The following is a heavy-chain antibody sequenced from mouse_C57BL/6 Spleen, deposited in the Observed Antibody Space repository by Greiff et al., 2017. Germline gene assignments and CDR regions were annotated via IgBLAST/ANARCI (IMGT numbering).Heavy chain of an antibody. CDR3: ARSGYYGSTHAMDY. V-gene: IGHV1-72*01. CDR2: IDPNSGGT. Sequence: QVQLKQPGAELVKPGASVKLSCKASGYTFTSYWMHWVKQRPGRGLEWIGRIDPNSGGTKYNEKVKSKATLTVDKPSSTAYMQLSSLTSEDSAVYYCARSGYYGSTHAMDYWGQGTSVTVSS. D-gene: IGHD1-1*01. J-gene: IGHJ4*01. CDR1: GYTFTSYW.